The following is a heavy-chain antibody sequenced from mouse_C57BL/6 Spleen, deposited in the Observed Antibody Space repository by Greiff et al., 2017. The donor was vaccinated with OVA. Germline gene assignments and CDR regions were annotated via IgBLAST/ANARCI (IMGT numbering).Heavy chain of an antibody. CDR1: GFTFSDYG. CDR2: ISSGSSTI. D-gene: IGHD1-1*02. Sequence: EVKVEESGGGLVKPGGSLKLSCAASGFTFSDYGMHWVRQAPEKRLEWVAYISSGSSTIYYADTVKGRFTISRDNAKNTLFLQMTSLRSEDTAMYYCARQLYYYAMDYWGQGTSVTVSS. CDR3: ARQLYYYAMDY. J-gene: IGHJ4*01. V-gene: IGHV5-17*01.